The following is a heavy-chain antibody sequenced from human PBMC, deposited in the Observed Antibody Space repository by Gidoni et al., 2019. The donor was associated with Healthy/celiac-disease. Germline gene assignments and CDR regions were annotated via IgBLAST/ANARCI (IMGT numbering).Heavy chain of an antibody. Sequence: QVQLQESGPGLVKPSETLSLTCTVSGGSISSYYWSWIRQPPGKGLEWIGYIYYSGSTNYNPSLKSRVTISVDTSKNQFSLKLSSVTAADTAVYYCARYKETNYPHWFDPWGQGTLVTVSS. CDR1: GGSISSYY. D-gene: IGHD4-4*01. J-gene: IGHJ5*02. CDR3: ARYKETNYPHWFDP. CDR2: IYYSGST. V-gene: IGHV4-59*01.